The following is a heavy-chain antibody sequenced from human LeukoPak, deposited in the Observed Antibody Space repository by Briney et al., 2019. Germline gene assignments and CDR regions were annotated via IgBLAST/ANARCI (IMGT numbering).Heavy chain of an antibody. CDR3: ARHRDGYSYPIDH. Sequence: SETLSLTCTVSGASITSYYWSWIRQPPGKGLEWIGFFSYSGSTNYNPSLKSRVTISVDTSKNQFSLKLNSVTAADTAVYYCARHRDGYSYPIDHWGQGTLVTVSS. CDR2: FSYSGST. D-gene: IGHD5-24*01. V-gene: IGHV4-59*08. CDR1: GASITSYY. J-gene: IGHJ4*02.